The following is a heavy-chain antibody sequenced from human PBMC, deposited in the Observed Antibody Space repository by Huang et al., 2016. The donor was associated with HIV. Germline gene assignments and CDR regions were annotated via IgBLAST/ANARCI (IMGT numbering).Heavy chain of an antibody. CDR2: IYYKGST. CDR1: GGSIRSSDYH. Sequence: QLLLQESGPGLVKPSEALALTCAVSGGSIRSSDYHWGWIRQPPGKGLEWSGSIYYKGSTTYSPSLKSRVTIAVDTSKNLFFLNLTSMTAADTAVYYCARHREGPVAYYSGWGSHLNYMDVWGRGRTVVVSS. D-gene: IGHD3-10*01. CDR3: ARHREGPVAYYSGWGSHLNYMDV. V-gene: IGHV4-39*01. J-gene: IGHJ6*03.